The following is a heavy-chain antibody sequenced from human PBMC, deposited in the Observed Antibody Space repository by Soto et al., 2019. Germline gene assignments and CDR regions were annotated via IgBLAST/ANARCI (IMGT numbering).Heavy chain of an antibody. J-gene: IGHJ4*02. CDR1: GGSFSGYY. V-gene: IGHV4-34*01. CDR2: INHSGST. CDR3: ARTVVITFGGVISGFDY. D-gene: IGHD3-16*02. Sequence: SETLSLTCAVYGGSFSGYYWSWIRQPPGKGLEWIGEINHSGSTNYNPSLKSRVTISVDTSKNQFSLKLSSVTAADTAVYYCARTVVITFGGVISGFDYWGQGTLVTVSS.